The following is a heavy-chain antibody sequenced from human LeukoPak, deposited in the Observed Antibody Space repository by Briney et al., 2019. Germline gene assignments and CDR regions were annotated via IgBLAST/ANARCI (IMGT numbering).Heavy chain of an antibody. J-gene: IGHJ4*02. V-gene: IGHV1-18*01. CDR3: ARDGASQYFDY. CDR1: GYAFTICG. Sequence: ASVKVSCKASGYAFTICGIGWVRQAPGQGLELMGWIIAYNGNTNYAQELQGRVTMTTDKATSTAYMELRSLRSDDTDVSYCARDGASQYFDYWGQGTLVTVSS. CDR2: IIAYNGNT. D-gene: IGHD3-16*01.